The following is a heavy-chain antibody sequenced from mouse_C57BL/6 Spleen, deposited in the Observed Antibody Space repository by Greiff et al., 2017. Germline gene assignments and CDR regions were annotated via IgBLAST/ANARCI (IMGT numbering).Heavy chain of an antibody. CDR3: ARSYYFDY. CDR2: IRNKANGYTT. Sequence: EVQGVESGGGLVQPGGSLSLSCAASGFTFTDYYMRWVRQPPGKALEWLGFIRNKANGYTTEYSASVKGRFTISRDNSQRNLYLQMNALRAEDSATYYCARSYYFDYWGQGTTLTVSS. J-gene: IGHJ2*01. CDR1: GFTFTDYY. V-gene: IGHV7-3*01.